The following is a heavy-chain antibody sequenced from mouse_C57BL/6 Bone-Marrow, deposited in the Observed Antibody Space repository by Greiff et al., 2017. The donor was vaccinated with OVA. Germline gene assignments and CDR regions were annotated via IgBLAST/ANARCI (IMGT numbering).Heavy chain of an antibody. CDR2: IYPRSGNT. CDR1: GYTFTSYG. CDR3: ARYEYDRGFAY. J-gene: IGHJ3*01. D-gene: IGHD2-4*01. V-gene: IGHV1-81*01. Sequence: VKLQQSGAELARPGASVKLSCKASGYTFTSYGISWVKQRTGQGFEWIGEIYPRSGNTYYNEKFKGKATLTADKSSSTAYMELRSLTSEDSAVYFCARYEYDRGFAYWGQGTLVTVSA.